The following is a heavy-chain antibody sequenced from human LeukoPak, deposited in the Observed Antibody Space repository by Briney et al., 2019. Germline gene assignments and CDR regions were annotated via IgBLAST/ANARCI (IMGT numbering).Heavy chain of an antibody. V-gene: IGHV3-23*01. CDR3: AKIRFYYDSSFDYWYFDL. CDR2: ITASSGGT. CDR1: GFPFSSYA. D-gene: IGHD3-22*01. J-gene: IGHJ2*01. Sequence: PGGSLRLSCAASGFPFSSYAMGWVRQAPRKGLEWVSAITASSGGTYYADSVKGRFTISRDNPKNTLYLQINSLRAEDAAIYYCAKIRFYYDSSFDYWYFDLWGRGTLVTVSS.